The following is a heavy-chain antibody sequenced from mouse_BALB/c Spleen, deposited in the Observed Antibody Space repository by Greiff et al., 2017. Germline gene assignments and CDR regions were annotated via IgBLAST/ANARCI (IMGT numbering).Heavy chain of an antibody. Sequence: LVESGAELARPGASVKLSCKASGYTFTSYWMQWVKQRPGQGLEWIGAIYPGDGDTRYTQKFKGKATLTADKSSSTAYMQLSSLASEDSAVYYCARGDYYGSSYWYFDVWGAGTTVTVSS. CDR1: GYTFTSYW. J-gene: IGHJ1*01. V-gene: IGHV1-87*01. D-gene: IGHD1-1*01. CDR3: ARGDYYGSSYWYFDV. CDR2: IYPGDGDT.